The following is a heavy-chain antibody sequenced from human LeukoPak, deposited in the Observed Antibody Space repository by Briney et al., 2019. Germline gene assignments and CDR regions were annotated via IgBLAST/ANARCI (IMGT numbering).Heavy chain of an antibody. CDR3: ARDASGSGWF. V-gene: IGHV3-23*01. Sequence: GGSLRLSCAASRFTFSTYGMSWVRLAPGKGLEWVSSISGGGGSTYYADSVKGRFTISRDNSKNTLYLQMNSLRAEDTAVYYCARDASGSGWFWGQGTLVTVSS. CDR2: ISGGGGST. D-gene: IGHD6-19*01. J-gene: IGHJ4*02. CDR1: RFTFSTYG.